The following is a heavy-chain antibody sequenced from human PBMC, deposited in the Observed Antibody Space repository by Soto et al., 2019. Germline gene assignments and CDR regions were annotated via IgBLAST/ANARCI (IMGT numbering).Heavy chain of an antibody. Sequence: QLQLQESGPGLVKPSETLSLTCTVSGGSISSSSYYWGWIRQPPGKGLEWIGSIYYSGSTYYNPSLNSRVTTPLDTSKNHFSPKLTSVTAADTAVYYCASITAIVPHVDYWGQGTLVTVSS. CDR2: IYYSGST. CDR1: GGSISSSSYY. V-gene: IGHV4-39*01. J-gene: IGHJ4*02. CDR3: ASITAIVPHVDY. D-gene: IGHD5-18*01.